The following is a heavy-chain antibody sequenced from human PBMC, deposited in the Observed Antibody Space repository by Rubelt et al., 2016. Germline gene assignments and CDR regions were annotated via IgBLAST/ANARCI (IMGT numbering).Heavy chain of an antibody. Sequence: QVPGKGLVWVSRINSDGSSTSYVDSVKGRFTLSRDNAKNSLYLQMNSLRDDDTAVYYCARTSSSSCDYWGQGTLVTVSS. CDR3: ARTSSSSCDY. V-gene: IGHV3-74*01. J-gene: IGHJ4*02. D-gene: IGHD6-6*01. CDR2: INSDGSST.